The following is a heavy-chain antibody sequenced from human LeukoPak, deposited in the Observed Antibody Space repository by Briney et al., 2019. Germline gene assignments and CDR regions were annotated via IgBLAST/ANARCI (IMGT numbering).Heavy chain of an antibody. CDR3: ARGDINYYDSSGDAFDI. J-gene: IGHJ3*02. V-gene: IGHV4-34*01. CDR2: INHSGST. CDR1: GGSFSGYY. D-gene: IGHD3-22*01. Sequence: SETLSLTCADYGGSFSGYYWSWIRQPPGKGLEWIGEINHSGSTNYNPSLKSRVTISVDTSKNQFSLKLSSVTAADTAVYYCARGDINYYDSSGDAFDIWGQGTMVTVSS.